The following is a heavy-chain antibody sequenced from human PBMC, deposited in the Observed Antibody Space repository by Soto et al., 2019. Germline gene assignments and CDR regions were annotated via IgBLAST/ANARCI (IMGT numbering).Heavy chain of an antibody. CDR2: ISYDGSNK. CDR3: AKEKFGVGYYGSGSYLSCDY. CDR1: GFTFSSYG. D-gene: IGHD3-10*01. J-gene: IGHJ4*02. V-gene: IGHV3-30*18. Sequence: QVQLVESGGGVVQPARSLRLSCTASGFTFSSYGMHWVRQAPGKGLEWVALISYDGSNKYYADSMRGRFTISRDNSKNTLYLQMNSLRAEDTAVYYWAKEKFGVGYYGSGSYLSCDYWGRGTLVTVSS.